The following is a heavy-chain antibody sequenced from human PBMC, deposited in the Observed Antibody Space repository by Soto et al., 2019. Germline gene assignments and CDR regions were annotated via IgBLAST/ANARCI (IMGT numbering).Heavy chain of an antibody. CDR2: INPNSGGT. V-gene: IGHV1-2*02. D-gene: IGHD1-20*01. J-gene: IGHJ5*02. CDR3: ALTGRGGS. Sequence: ASVKVSCKASGYTFTGQFMHWVRQAPGQGLEWMGWINPNSGGTTYSQRFQGRVTMTRDTSITTGYMELTGLTSNDTVVYYCALTGRGGSWGQGTLVTVSS. CDR1: GYTFTGQF.